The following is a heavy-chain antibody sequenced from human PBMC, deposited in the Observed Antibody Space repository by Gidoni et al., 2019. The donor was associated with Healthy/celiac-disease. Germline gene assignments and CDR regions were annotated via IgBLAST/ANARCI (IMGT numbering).Heavy chain of an antibody. Sequence: QVQLQQWGAGLLKPSETLSLTCPVYGGSFSGYYWSWIRQPPGKGLEWIGEINHSGSTNYNPSLKSRVTISVDTSKNQFSLKLSSVTAADTAVYYCARGIRGVRGTDYWGQGTLVTVSS. CDR3: ARGIRGVRGTDY. D-gene: IGHD3-10*01. CDR1: GGSFSGYY. J-gene: IGHJ4*02. V-gene: IGHV4-34*01. CDR2: INHSGST.